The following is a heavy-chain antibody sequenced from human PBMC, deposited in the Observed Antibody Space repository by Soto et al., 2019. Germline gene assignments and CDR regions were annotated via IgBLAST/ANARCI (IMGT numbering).Heavy chain of an antibody. D-gene: IGHD3-22*01. J-gene: IGHJ4*02. Sequence: GTIQSYARSWAQQAPGQGLEWMGGIIPIFGTANYAQKFQGRVTITADKSTSTAYMELSSLRSEDTAVYYCARDYYDSSGRLDYWGQGILVTVPS. CDR1: GTIQSYA. CDR2: IIPIFGTA. V-gene: IGHV1-69*06. CDR3: ARDYYDSSGRLDY.